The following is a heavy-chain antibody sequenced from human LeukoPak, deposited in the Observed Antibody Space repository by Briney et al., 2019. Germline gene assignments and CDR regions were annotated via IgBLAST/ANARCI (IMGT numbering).Heavy chain of an antibody. Sequence: GGSLRLSCAASGFTFSNFWMNWVRQAPGKGLEWVANIKKDGSEKYYVDSVKGRSTVPRDNAKNSLYLQMNSLRAEDTAVYYCVSGSGWYMDYWGQGTLVTVSS. CDR2: IKKDGSEK. CDR1: GFTFSNFW. J-gene: IGHJ4*02. V-gene: IGHV3-7*03. D-gene: IGHD6-19*01. CDR3: VSGSGWYMDY.